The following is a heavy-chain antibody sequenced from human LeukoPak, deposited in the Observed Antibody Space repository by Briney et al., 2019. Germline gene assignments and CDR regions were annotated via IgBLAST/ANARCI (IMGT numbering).Heavy chain of an antibody. D-gene: IGHD3-10*01. CDR3: ARSPRDYYYGSGSRLDY. CDR1: GFTFSSYA. CDR2: ISYDGSNK. J-gene: IGHJ4*02. Sequence: PGGSLRLSCAASGFTFSSYAMHWVRQAPGKGLEWVAVISYDGSNKYYADSVKGRFTISRDSSKNTLYLQMNSLRAEDTAVYYCARSPRDYYYGSGSRLDYWGQGTLVTVSS. V-gene: IGHV3-30-3*01.